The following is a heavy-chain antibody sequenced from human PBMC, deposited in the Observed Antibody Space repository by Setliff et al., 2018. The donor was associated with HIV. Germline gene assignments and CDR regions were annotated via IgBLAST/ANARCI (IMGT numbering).Heavy chain of an antibody. J-gene: IGHJ4*02. D-gene: IGHD3-22*01. CDR3: AGSRGYFVKAE. CDR1: GLTFSSYS. V-gene: IGHV3-7*01. Sequence: GGSLRLSCAASGLTFSSYSMNWVRQAPGKGPEWVANINQNGREKYYVDSVKGRFTISRDNAKDSLYLQMNSLRGEDTAVYYCAGSRGYFVKAEWGQGTLVTVSS. CDR2: INQNGREK.